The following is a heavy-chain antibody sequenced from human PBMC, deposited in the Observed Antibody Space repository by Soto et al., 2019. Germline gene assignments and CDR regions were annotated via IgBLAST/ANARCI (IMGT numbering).Heavy chain of an antibody. CDR3: ARGEQYRGTIFDC. J-gene: IGHJ4*02. CDR2: TYYRSKWYD. V-gene: IGHV6-1*01. Sequence: SQTLSLTCGLSGDRVSSNSAAWDWLRQSPSRGLEWLGRTYYRSKWYDDYAVSVERRITINPDTSKNHFSLQLNFVTPDDTAVYFWARGEQYRGTIFDCWGQGTLFTVSS. D-gene: IGHD1-26*01. CDR1: GDRVSSNSAA.